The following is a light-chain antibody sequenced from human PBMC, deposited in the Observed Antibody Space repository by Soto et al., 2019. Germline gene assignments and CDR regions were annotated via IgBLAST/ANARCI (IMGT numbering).Light chain of an antibody. CDR3: QQYNNWPPIT. CDR2: NAF. J-gene: IGKJ5*01. CDR1: QNVNNW. V-gene: IGKV3D-15*01. Sequence: EIVLTQSPTTLSLSPGERATLSCRASQNVNNWLAWYQQKPGQAPRLLIYNAFSRATGIPARFSGSGSGTEFTLTISSLQSGDFAVYYCQQYNNWPPITFGQGTRLEIK.